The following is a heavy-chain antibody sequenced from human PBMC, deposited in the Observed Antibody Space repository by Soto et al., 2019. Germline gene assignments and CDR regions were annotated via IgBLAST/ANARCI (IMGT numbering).Heavy chain of an antibody. CDR1: GGSISSYY. V-gene: IGHV4-59*01. CDR2: IYYSGCT. Sequence: QVQLQESGPGLVKPSETLSLTCTVSGGSISSYYWSWIRQPPGKGLGWIGYIYYSGCTNYNPPLKSRFPISVYKLTYHCSLKLRPVTAADTAVYYCARVPTFNYYESSGYFQGYYYGMDVCCHVTTVNVA. CDR3: ARVPTFNYYESSGYFQGYYYGMDV. D-gene: IGHD3-22*01. J-gene: IGHJ6*02.